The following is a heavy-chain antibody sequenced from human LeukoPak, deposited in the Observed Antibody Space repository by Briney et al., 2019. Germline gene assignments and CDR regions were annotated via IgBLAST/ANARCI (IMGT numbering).Heavy chain of an antibody. V-gene: IGHV4-59*01. D-gene: IGHD6-13*01. J-gene: IGHJ3*02. Sequence: PSETLSLTCTVSGGSISSYYWSWIRQPPGKGLEWIGYIYYSGSTNYNPSLKSRVTISVDTSKNQFSLKLSSVTAADTAVYYCARPSGGDSSSLYVPEAFDIWGQGTMVTVSS. CDR3: ARPSGGDSSSLYVPEAFDI. CDR2: IYYSGST. CDR1: GGSISSYY.